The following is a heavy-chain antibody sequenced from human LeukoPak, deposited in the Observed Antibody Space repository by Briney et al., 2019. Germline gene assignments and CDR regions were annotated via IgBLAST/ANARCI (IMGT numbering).Heavy chain of an antibody. Sequence: ASVKVSCKASGGTFSSYDISWVRQAPGQGLEWMGWISAYNGNTNYAQKLQGRVTMTTDTSTSTAYMELRSLRSDDTAVYYCARAYSGSYSEWFDPWGQGTLVTVSS. D-gene: IGHD1-26*01. CDR2: ISAYNGNT. V-gene: IGHV1-18*01. J-gene: IGHJ5*02. CDR3: ARAYSGSYSEWFDP. CDR1: GGTFSSYD.